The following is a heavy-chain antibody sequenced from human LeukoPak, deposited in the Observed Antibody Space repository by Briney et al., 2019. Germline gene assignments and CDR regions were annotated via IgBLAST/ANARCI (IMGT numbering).Heavy chain of an antibody. D-gene: IGHD2-15*01. J-gene: IGHJ3*02. CDR1: GFSFSGYA. CDR2: VSDSGVNT. CDR3: ARRLYCSGSSCHTGPDAFDI. V-gene: IGHV3-23*01. Sequence: GGSLRLSCAASGFSFSGYAMSWVRQAPGKGLDWVSGVSDSGVNTYYADSVKGRFTISRDNSKNTLYLQMNSLRAEDTAVYYCARRLYCSGSSCHTGPDAFDIWGQGTMVTVSS.